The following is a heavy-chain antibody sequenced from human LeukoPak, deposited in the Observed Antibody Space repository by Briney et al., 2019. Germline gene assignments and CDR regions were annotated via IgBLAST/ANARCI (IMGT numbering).Heavy chain of an antibody. J-gene: IGHJ5*02. D-gene: IGHD6-13*01. CDR3: ARDPVEQQLPNWSDP. Sequence: GGSLRLSCAASGFTFSSYSMNWVRQAPGKGLEWVSSISSSSSYIYYADSVKGRFTISRDNAKNSLYLQMNSLRAEDTAVYYCARDPVEQQLPNWSDPWGQGTLVTVSS. CDR1: GFTFSSYS. CDR2: ISSSSSYI. V-gene: IGHV3-21*01.